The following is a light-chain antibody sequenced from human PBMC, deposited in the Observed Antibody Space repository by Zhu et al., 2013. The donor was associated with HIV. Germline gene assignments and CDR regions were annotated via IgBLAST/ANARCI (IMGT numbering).Light chain of an antibody. V-gene: IGKV1-5*01. CDR2: AAS. CDR1: QNISNW. J-gene: IGKJ4*01. Sequence: DIQMTQSPSTLSASVGDRVTITCRASQNISNWLAWYQQKPGKAPKRLIYAASSLQSGVPSRFSASGSGTEFTLTISSLQPDDFATYYCQQYSYYSVTFGGGTKVEIK. CDR3: QQYSYYSVT.